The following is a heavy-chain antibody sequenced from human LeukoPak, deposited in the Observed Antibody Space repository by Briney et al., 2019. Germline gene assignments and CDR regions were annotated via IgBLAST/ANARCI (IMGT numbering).Heavy chain of an antibody. CDR1: GFTFSSYW. D-gene: IGHD6-13*01. CDR2: INSDGSST. CDR3: ARVDSSSWSPFDY. Sequence: GGSLRLSCAASGFTFSSYWMHWVRQAPGKGLVWDSRINSDGSSTSYADSVKGRFTISRDNAKNTLYLQMNSLRAEDTAVYYCARVDSSSWSPFDYWGQGTLVTVSP. J-gene: IGHJ4*02. V-gene: IGHV3-74*01.